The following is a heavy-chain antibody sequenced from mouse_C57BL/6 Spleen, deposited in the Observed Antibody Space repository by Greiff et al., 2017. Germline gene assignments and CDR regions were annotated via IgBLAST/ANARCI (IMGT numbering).Heavy chain of an antibody. CDR3: ARSGYGNGYFDV. D-gene: IGHD2-10*02. J-gene: IGHJ1*03. CDR1: GYSFTDYT. V-gene: IGHV1-39*01. CDR2: INPNYGTT. Sequence: VQLQQSGPDLVKPGASVKISCKASGYSFTDYTMTWVNQSPGKSLEWIGVINPNYGTTSYTQKLKGKATLTVDQSTSTDYMQLNSLTSEDAAVYYCARSGYGNGYFDVWGTGTTVTVSS.